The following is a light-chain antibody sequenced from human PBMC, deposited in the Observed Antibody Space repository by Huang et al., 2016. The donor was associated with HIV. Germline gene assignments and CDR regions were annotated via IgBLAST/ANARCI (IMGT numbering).Light chain of an antibody. J-gene: IGKJ1*01. CDR2: WAS. Sequence: DIVMTQSPDSLAVSLGERATINCKSSQSVLYRSNNKNYFACYQQKPGQPPKLFIYWASTRESGVPDRFTGSGSGTDFSLTISSLQAEDVAVYYCQQYDTSPWTFGQGTKVEIK. CDR1: QSVLYRSNNKNY. CDR3: QQYDTSPWT. V-gene: IGKV4-1*01.